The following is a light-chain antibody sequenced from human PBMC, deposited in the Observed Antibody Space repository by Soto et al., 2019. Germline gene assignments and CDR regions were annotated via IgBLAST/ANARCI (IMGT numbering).Light chain of an antibody. CDR2: EVT. V-gene: IGLV2-14*01. CDR3: SSYTTSSTRV. Sequence: QFALTQPASVSRSPGQSIAISCTGSSSDVGIYNYVSWYQQPPDKVPKLIIYEVTNRPSGVSNRFSGSKSGNTASLTISGLQAEDEADYYCSSYTTSSTRVFGTGTKVTVL. J-gene: IGLJ1*01. CDR1: SSDVGIYNY.